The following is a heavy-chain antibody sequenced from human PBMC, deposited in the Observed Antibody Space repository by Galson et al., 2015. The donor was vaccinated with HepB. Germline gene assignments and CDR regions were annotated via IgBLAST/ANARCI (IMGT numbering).Heavy chain of an antibody. Sequence: SVKVSCKASGGTFSSYTISWVRQAPGQGLEWMGRIIPILGIANYAQKFQGRVTITADKSTSTAYMELSSLRSEDTAVYYCARGDGYYYGSGTSYYYGRDVWGQGTTVTVSS. CDR3: ARGDGYYYGSGTSYYYGRDV. CDR1: GGTFSSYT. CDR2: IIPILGIA. J-gene: IGHJ6*02. V-gene: IGHV1-69*02. D-gene: IGHD3-10*01.